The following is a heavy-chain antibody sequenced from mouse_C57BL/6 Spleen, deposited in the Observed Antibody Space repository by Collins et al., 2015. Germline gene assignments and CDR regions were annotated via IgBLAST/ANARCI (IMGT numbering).Heavy chain of an antibody. V-gene: IGHV1-69*01. CDR1: GYTFTSYW. CDR2: IDPSDSYT. Sequence: QVQLQQPGAELVMPGASVKLSCKASGYTFTSYWMHWVKQRPGQGLEWIGEIDPSDSYTNYNQKFKGKSTLTVDKSSSTAYMQLSSPTSEDSAVYYCARLIYDGYYEFAYWGQGTLVTVSA. D-gene: IGHD2-3*01. J-gene: IGHJ3*01. CDR3: ARLIYDGYYEFAY.